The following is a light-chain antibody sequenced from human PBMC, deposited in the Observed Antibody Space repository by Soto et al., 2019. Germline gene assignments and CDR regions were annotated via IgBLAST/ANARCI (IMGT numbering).Light chain of an antibody. CDR1: QRISSW. J-gene: IGKJ1*01. CDR2: DAS. V-gene: IGKV1-5*01. Sequence: DIQMTQSPSALSASVGDRVTITCRASQRISSWLAWYQQKPGKAPKLLIYDASSLQSGVPSRFSGSGSGTEFTLTISSLQSEDFATYYCQHRTFGQGTKVDIK. CDR3: QHRT.